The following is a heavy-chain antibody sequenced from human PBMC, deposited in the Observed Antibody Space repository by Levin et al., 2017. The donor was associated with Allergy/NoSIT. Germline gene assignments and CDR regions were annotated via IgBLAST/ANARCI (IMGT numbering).Heavy chain of an antibody. CDR3: ARAYSSGTLGY. D-gene: IGHD6-19*01. CDR2: INHSGST. CDR1: GGSFSGYY. J-gene: IGHJ4*02. V-gene: IGHV4-34*01. Sequence: SETLSLTCAVYGGSFSGYYWSWIRQPPGKGLEWIGEINHSGSTNYNPSLKSRVTISVDTSKNQFSLKLSSVTAADTAVYYCARAYSSGTLGYWGQGTLVTVSS.